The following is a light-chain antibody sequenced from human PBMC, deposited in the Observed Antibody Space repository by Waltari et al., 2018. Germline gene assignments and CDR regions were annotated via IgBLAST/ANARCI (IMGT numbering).Light chain of an antibody. J-gene: IGKJ4*01. CDR2: DAS. CDR3: QQYGRSPGLT. Sequence: EIVLTQSPGTLSLSPGDRATLSCRGSQSVSSGYIAWYQQKPGQAPRLPIYDASSRATGIPDRFSGSGSGTDFTLTISRLKPEDLAVYYCQQYGRSPGLTFGGGTKVQIK. V-gene: IGKV3-20*01. CDR1: QSVSSGY.